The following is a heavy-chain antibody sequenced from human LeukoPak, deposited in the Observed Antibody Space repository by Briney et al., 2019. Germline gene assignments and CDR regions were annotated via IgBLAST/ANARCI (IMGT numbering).Heavy chain of an antibody. D-gene: IGHD2/OR15-2a*01. CDR2: MNQDGSLE. CDR3: ARESITVIRGVLTTEGSGFDY. Sequence: GGSLRLSCAASRFTFSNHWMTWLRQAPGKRLEWAANMNQDGSLECHVDSVKGRFTISRDNSTNSLYLQLRSLAAEQTAIYYCARESITVIRGVLTTEGSGFDYWGQGTLVTVSS. CDR1: RFTFSNHW. V-gene: IGHV3-7*01. J-gene: IGHJ4*02.